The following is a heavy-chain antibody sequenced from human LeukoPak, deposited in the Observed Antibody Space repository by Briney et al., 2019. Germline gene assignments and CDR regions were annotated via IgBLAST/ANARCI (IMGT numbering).Heavy chain of an antibody. V-gene: IGHV1-18*01. D-gene: IGHD3-22*01. CDR3: ATSGRRFYDSSGYSDY. J-gene: IGHJ4*02. CDR2: ISAYNGNT. Sequence: ASVKVSCKASGYTFTSYGISWVRQAPGQGLEWMGWISAYNGNTNYAQKLQGRVTMTTDTSTSTAYMELSSLRSEDTAVYYCATSGRRFYDSSGYSDYWGQGTLVTVSS. CDR1: GYTFTSYG.